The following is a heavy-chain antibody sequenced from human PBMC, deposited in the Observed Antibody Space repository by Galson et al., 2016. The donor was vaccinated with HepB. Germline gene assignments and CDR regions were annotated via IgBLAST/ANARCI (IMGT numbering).Heavy chain of an antibody. J-gene: IGHJ6*02. D-gene: IGHD3-10*01. CDR3: ARGFWFGLVRKYGMDV. V-gene: IGHV3-48*02. CDR1: GFTFSRYS. Sequence: SLRLSCAASGFTFSRYSMNWVRQAPGKGLEWVSYIRSSSTTIYYADSVKGRFTISRDNAKNSMFLQMKSLRDEDTAVYYCARGFWFGLVRKYGMDVWGQGTTVTVSS. CDR2: IRSSSTTI.